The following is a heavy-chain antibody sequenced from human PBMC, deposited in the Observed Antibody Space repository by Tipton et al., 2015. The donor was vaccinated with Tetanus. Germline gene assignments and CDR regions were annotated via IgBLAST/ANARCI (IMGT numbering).Heavy chain of an antibody. V-gene: IGHV1-2*02. D-gene: IGHD3-10*01. Sequence: QVQLVQSGSELKKPGASVRVSCEASGYRFSDHFIHWVRQSPGLGLEWMGWVNPDSGDTNYAQKFQGRVTMTRDTSITTGYMEVGSLRSDDTAVHYCVSRLYGSGSYHGFWGQGTLVIVSS. J-gene: IGHJ4*02. CDR1: GYRFSDHF. CDR3: VSRLYGSGSYHGF. CDR2: VNPDSGDT.